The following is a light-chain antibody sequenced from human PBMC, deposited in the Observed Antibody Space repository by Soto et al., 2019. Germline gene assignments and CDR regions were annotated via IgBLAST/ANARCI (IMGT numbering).Light chain of an antibody. CDR3: CSFAGSGTFYV. V-gene: IGLV2-23*02. CDR2: AVN. CDR1: SSDVGSYNL. Sequence: QSALTQPASVSGSPGQSITISCTGTSSDVGSYNLVSWYQQHPGKAPKLMIYAVNKRPSGISSRFSGSKSGNTASLTISGLQAEDEADYYCCSFAGSGTFYVFGTGT. J-gene: IGLJ1*01.